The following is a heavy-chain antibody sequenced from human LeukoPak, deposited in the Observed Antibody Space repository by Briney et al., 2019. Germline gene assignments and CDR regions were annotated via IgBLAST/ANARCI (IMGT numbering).Heavy chain of an antibody. CDR3: ARMVPGLDAFDI. D-gene: IGHD6-13*01. CDR1: GFAFSIHAM. V-gene: IGHV4-38-2*01. CDR2: IYYSGST. J-gene: IGHJ3*02. Sequence: PGGSLRLSCAASGFAFSIHAMSWIRQPPGKGLEWIGSIYYSGSTYYNPSLKSRVTISVDTSKNQFSLKLSSVTAADTAVYYCARMVPGLDAFDIWGQGTMVTVSS.